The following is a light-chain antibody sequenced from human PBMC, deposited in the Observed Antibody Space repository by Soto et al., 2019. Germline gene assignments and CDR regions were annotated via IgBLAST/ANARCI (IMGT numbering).Light chain of an antibody. CDR1: IRDVGAYNL. Sequence: QSVLTQPASVSGSPGQSITISCAETIRDVGAYNLVSWYQQHPGRAPQLIIYEVRNRPSGISFRFSGSKSGNTASLTISGLQAEDEADYYCSSYTSKSSLIFGGGTKLTVL. J-gene: IGLJ2*01. V-gene: IGLV2-14*01. CDR3: SSYTSKSSLI. CDR2: EVR.